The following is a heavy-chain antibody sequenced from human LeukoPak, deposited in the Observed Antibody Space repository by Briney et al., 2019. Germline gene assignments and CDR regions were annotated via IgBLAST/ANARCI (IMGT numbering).Heavy chain of an antibody. J-gene: IGHJ5*02. V-gene: IGHV4-59*01. D-gene: IGHD3-10*01. Sequence: SETLSLTCIVSGGSISRYYWSWIRQPPGKGLEWIGYIYYSGSTNYNPSLKSRVTISVDTSKNQFSLKLSSVTAADTAVYYCARTERTTMVRGAIHWFDPWGQGTLVTVSS. CDR3: ARTERTTMVRGAIHWFDP. CDR1: GGSISRYY. CDR2: IYYSGST.